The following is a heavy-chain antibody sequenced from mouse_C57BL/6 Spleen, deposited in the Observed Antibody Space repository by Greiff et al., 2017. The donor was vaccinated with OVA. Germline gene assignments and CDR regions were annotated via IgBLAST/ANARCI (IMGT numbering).Heavy chain of an antibody. CDR1: GFTFSDYG. CDR3: AREDDEGFDY. J-gene: IGHJ2*01. V-gene: IGHV5-17*01. Sequence: EVKLQESGGGLVKPGGSLKLSCAASGFTFSDYGMHWVRQAPEKGLEWVAYISSGSSTIYYADTVKGRFTISRDNAKNTLFLQMTSLRSEDTAMYYCAREDDEGFDYWGQGTTLTVSS. CDR2: ISSGSSTI. D-gene: IGHD2-12*01.